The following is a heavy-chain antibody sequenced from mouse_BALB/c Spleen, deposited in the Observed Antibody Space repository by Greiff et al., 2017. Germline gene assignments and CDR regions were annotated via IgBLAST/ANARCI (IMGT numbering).Heavy chain of an antibody. CDR2: ISNGGGST. D-gene: IGHD1-1*01. V-gene: IGHV5-12-2*01. J-gene: IGHJ4*01. Sequence: EVKLVESGGGLVKPGGSLKLSCAASGFTFSSYAMSWVRQTPEKRLEWVAYISNGGGSTYYPDTVKGRFTISRDNAKNTLYLQMSSLKSEDTAMYYCARQEEYYYGSSYPYYAMDYWGQGTSVTVSS. CDR1: GFTFSSYA. CDR3: ARQEEYYYGSSYPYYAMDY.